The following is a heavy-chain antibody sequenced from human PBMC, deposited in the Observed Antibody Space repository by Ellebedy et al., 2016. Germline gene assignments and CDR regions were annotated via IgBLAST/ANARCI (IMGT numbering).Heavy chain of an antibody. CDR3: ARARWGYGSGSYSDY. J-gene: IGHJ4*02. D-gene: IGHD3-10*01. CDR2: IKQDGSEK. CDR1: GFTFSSYS. V-gene: IGHV3-7*04. Sequence: GEPLKISCAASGFTFSSYSMNWVRQAPGKGLEWVANIKQDGSEKYYVDSVKGRFTISRDNAKNSLYLQMNSLRAEDTAVYYCARARWGYGSGSYSDYWGQGTLVTVSS.